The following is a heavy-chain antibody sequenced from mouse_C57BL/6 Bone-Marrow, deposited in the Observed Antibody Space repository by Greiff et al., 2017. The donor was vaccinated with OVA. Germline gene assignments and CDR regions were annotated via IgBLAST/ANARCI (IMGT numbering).Heavy chain of an antibody. CDR3: ARVPSTTVVDWFAY. CDR2: IWSGGST. J-gene: IGHJ3*01. CDR1: GFSLTSYG. V-gene: IGHV2-2*01. D-gene: IGHD1-1*01. Sequence: VKLEESGPGLVQPSQSLSITCTVSGFSLTSYGVHWVRQSPGKGLEWLGVIWSGGSTDYNAAFISRLSISKDNSKSQVFFKMNSLQADDTAIYYCARVPSTTVVDWFAYWGQGTLVTVSA.